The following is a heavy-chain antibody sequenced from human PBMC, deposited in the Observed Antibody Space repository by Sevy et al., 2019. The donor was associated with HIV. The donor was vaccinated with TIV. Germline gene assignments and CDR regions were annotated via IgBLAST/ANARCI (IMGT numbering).Heavy chain of an antibody. Sequence: GGSLRLSCAASGFTFSAFSMHWVRQAPGKGLEWVATISYDGSNDHYADSVKGRFTISRDNSRNTVYLQMNSLRTDDTAIYYCAKEPVAAAGSSDYFDCWGQGTLVTVSS. CDR3: AKEPVAAAGSSDYFDC. CDR1: GFTFSAFS. D-gene: IGHD6-13*01. CDR2: ISYDGSND. V-gene: IGHV3-30-3*01. J-gene: IGHJ4*02.